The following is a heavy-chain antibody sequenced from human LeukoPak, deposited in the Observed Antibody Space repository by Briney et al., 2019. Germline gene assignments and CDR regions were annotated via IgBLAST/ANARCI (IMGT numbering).Heavy chain of an antibody. CDR1: GGSISSYY. D-gene: IGHD3-16*01. J-gene: IGHJ4*02. CDR3: ARVTFGGVIGPATFDY. CDR2: IYYSGST. Sequence: NPSETLFLTCTVSGGSISSYYWSWIRQPPGKGLEWIGYIYYSGSTNYNPSLKSRVTISVDTSKNQFSLKLSSVTAADTAVYYCARVTFGGVIGPATFDYWGQGTLVTVSS. V-gene: IGHV4-59*08.